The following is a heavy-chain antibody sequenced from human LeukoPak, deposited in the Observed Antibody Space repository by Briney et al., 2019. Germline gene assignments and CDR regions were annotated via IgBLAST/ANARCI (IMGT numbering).Heavy chain of an antibody. V-gene: IGHV1-2*02. CDR2: INPNSGGT. D-gene: IGHD2-21*01. Sequence: ASVKVSCKASGYTFTGYYVHWVRQAPGQGLEWMGWINPNSGGTDYAQKFQGRVTMTRDTSISSAYMELSRLRSDDTAVYYCARGDSSRGYYYMDVWGRGTTVTVS. CDR3: ARGDSSRGYYYMDV. J-gene: IGHJ6*03. CDR1: GYTFTGYY.